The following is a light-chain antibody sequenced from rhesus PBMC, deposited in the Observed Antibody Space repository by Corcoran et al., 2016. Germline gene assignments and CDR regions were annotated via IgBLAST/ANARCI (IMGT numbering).Light chain of an antibody. V-gene: IGKV1-21*01. CDR1: QGIIKD. CDR3: QHYYSTPFT. Sequence: DIQMTQSPSSLSASVGDRVTIICRASQGIIKDLVWYQQKPGETPKPLIYEASSLQSGIPSRFSGSGSGTDFTLPISSLQPEDFATSYCQHYYSTPFTFGPGTKLDIK. CDR2: EAS. J-gene: IGKJ3*01.